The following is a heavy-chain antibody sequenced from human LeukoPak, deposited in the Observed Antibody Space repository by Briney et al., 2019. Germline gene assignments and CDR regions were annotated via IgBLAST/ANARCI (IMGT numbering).Heavy chain of an antibody. CDR3: ARRQGCSSTSCPPDY. V-gene: IGHV5-51*01. CDR1: GYTFTTYW. J-gene: IGHJ4*02. CDR2: IYPGDSDT. D-gene: IGHD2-2*01. Sequence: KTGESLRISCKGSGYTFTTYWINWVRQMPGKGLEWMGIIYPGDSDTRYTPSFQGQVTMSADKSINTAYLQWSSLKASDTAMYYCARRQGCSSTSCPPDYWGQGTLVTVSP.